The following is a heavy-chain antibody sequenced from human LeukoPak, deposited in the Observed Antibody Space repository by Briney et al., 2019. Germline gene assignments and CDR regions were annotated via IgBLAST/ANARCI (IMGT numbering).Heavy chain of an antibody. CDR2: INPNSGGT. CDR3: AREYYDSSGPILFDY. V-gene: IGHV1-2*02. D-gene: IGHD3-22*01. CDR1: GYTFTGYY. J-gene: IGHJ4*02. Sequence: ASVKVSCKASGYTFTGYYMHWVRQAPGQGLEWMGWINPNSGGTNYAQKFQGRVIMTRDTSISTAYMELSRLRSDDTAVYYCAREYYDSSGPILFDYWGQGTLVTVSS.